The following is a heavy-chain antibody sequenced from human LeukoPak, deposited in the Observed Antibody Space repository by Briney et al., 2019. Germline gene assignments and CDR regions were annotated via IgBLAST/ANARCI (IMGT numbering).Heavy chain of an antibody. CDR2: IKEDGSEE. Sequence: PGGSLRLSCAASGFIFSSYRMSWVRQAPGKGLEWVANIKEDGSEENYADSVKGRFTISRDNVRTSLYLQMNALRVEDTAVYYCARDLDIVVVAEGYWGQGILVTVSP. CDR3: ARDLDIVVVAEGY. V-gene: IGHV3-7*01. CDR1: GFIFSSYR. J-gene: IGHJ4*02. D-gene: IGHD2-15*01.